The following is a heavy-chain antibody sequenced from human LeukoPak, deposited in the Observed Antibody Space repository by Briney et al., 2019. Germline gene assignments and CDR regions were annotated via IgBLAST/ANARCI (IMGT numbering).Heavy chain of an antibody. D-gene: IGHD2-15*01. J-gene: IGHJ5*02. V-gene: IGHV1-69*04. CDR2: IIPILGIA. CDR3: ASQWGQLLMKRYWFDP. CDR1: GGTFSSYA. Sequence: SVKVSCKASGGTFSSYAISWVRQAPGQGLEWMGRIIPILGIANYAQKFQGRVTITTDESTSTAYMELNSLRSEDTAVYYCASQWGQLLMKRYWFDPWGQGTLVTVSS.